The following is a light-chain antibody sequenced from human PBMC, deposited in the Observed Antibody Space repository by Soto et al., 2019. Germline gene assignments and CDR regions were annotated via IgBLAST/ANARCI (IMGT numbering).Light chain of an antibody. V-gene: IGKV1-5*01. Sequence: DIQMTQSPSTLSASVGDRVTITCRASQSISTWLAWYQQKSGRAPKLLIYDSSSLESGVPSRFSGSGSGTEFSLTISSLQPDDFATYFCQQYDRFSITFGQGTRLEI. CDR3: QQYDRFSIT. CDR2: DSS. J-gene: IGKJ5*01. CDR1: QSISTW.